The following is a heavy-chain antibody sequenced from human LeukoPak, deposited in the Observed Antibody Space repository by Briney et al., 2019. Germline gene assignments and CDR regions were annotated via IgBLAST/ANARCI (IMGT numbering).Heavy chain of an antibody. Sequence: GGSLRLSCAASGFNFSTYSMNWVRQAPGKGLEWVSYISSGSSTIYYADSVKGRFTISRDNAKNSLYLQMNSLRDEDTAVYYCARDFEYGSGSYYRDAFDIWGQGTMVTVSS. J-gene: IGHJ3*02. D-gene: IGHD3-10*01. V-gene: IGHV3-48*02. CDR2: ISSGSSTI. CDR1: GFNFSTYS. CDR3: ARDFEYGSGSYYRDAFDI.